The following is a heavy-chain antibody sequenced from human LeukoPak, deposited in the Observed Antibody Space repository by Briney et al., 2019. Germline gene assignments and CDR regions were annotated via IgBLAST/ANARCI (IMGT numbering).Heavy chain of an antibody. Sequence: SVKVSCKASGGTFSSYTISWVRQAPGQGLEWMGRIIPILGIANYAQEFQGRVTITADKSTSTAYMELSSLRSEDTAVYYCARAVRSDGDYYYYYMDVWGKGTTVTVSS. V-gene: IGHV1-69*02. CDR3: ARAVRSDGDYYYYYMDV. CDR1: GGTFSSYT. CDR2: IIPILGIA. J-gene: IGHJ6*03. D-gene: IGHD4-17*01.